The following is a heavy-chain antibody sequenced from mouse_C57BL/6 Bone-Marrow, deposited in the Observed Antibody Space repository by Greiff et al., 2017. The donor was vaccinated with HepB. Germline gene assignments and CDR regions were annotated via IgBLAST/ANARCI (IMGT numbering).Heavy chain of an antibody. CDR1: GYTFTSYG. Sequence: QVQLQQSGAELARPGASVKLSCKASGYTFTSYGISWVKQRTGQGLEWIGEIYPRSGNTYYNEKFKGKATLTADKSSSTAYMELRSLTSEDSAVYFCARWRITTVVAPYYYAMDYWGQGTSVTVSS. V-gene: IGHV1-81*01. CDR3: ARWRITTVVAPYYYAMDY. CDR2: IYPRSGNT. J-gene: IGHJ4*01. D-gene: IGHD1-1*01.